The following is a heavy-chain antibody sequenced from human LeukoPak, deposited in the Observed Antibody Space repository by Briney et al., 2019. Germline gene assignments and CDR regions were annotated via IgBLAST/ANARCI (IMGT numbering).Heavy chain of an antibody. J-gene: IGHJ6*03. V-gene: IGHV3-20*04. Sequence: GGSLRLSCAASGFTFDDYGMSWVRQAPGKGLEWVSGINWNGGSTDYADSVKGRFTISRDNGKISLYLQMNSLRAEDTALYYCVREHYNYYMDVWGQGTTVTVSS. CDR1: GFTFDDYG. CDR3: VREHYNYYMDV. CDR2: INWNGGST.